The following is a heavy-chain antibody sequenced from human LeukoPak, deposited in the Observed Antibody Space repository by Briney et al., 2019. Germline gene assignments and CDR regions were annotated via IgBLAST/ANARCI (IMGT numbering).Heavy chain of an antibody. CDR3: ARDTEPYIVVVPAAPSWFDP. CDR1: GYTFTGYY. J-gene: IGHJ5*02. V-gene: IGHV1-18*04. CDR2: ISAYNGNT. D-gene: IGHD2-2*01. Sequence: ASVKVSCKASGYTFTGYYMHWVRQAPGQGLEWMGWISAYNGNTNYAQKLQGRVTMTTDTSTSTAYMELRSLRSDDTAVYYCARDTEPYIVVVPAAPSWFDPWGQGTLVTVSS.